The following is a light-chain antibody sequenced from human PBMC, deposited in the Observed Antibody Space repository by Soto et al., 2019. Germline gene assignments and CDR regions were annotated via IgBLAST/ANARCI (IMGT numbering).Light chain of an antibody. J-gene: IGKJ1*01. V-gene: IGKV1-39*01. CDR2: AAS. CDR3: QQNYNIPPT. CDR1: ETISTF. Sequence: DIHMTQSPVSLSASVGYRFTITCRASETISTFLNWYQQKPGKAPKLLIFAASSLQSGVPSRFSGSGSGTDFALTISGLQPEDIETYYCQQNYNIPPTFGQGTKVDIK.